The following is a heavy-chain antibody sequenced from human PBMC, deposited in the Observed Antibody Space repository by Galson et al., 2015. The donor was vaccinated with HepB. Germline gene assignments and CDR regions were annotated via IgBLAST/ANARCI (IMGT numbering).Heavy chain of an antibody. D-gene: IGHD4-17*01. CDR1: GGTFSSYA. CDR2: INPNSGGT. V-gene: IGHV1-2*06. Sequence: SVKVSCKASGGTFSSYAISWVRQAPGQGLGWMGRINPNSGGTNYAQKFQGRVTMTRDTSISTAYMELSRLRSDDTAVYYCARIVSGYGDYDYWGQGTLVTVSS. CDR3: ARIVSGYGDYDY. J-gene: IGHJ4*02.